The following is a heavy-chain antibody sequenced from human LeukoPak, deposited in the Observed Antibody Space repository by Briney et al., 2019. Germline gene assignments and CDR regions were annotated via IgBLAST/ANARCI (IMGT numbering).Heavy chain of an antibody. Sequence: SETLSLTCTVSGGSISSYYWSSIRQPPGKGLEWIGYIYYSGSTSYNPSLKSRVTISVDTSKNQFSLKLSSVTAADTAVYYCAREKPPSVFDYWGQGTLVTVSS. V-gene: IGHV4-59*01. CDR3: AREKPPSVFDY. J-gene: IGHJ4*02. CDR2: IYYSGST. D-gene: IGHD2-2*01. CDR1: GGSISSYY.